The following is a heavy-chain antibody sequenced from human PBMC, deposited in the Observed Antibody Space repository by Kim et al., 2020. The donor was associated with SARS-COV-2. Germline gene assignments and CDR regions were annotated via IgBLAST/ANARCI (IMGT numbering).Heavy chain of an antibody. CDR1: GYSFTSYW. J-gene: IGHJ3*02. CDR3: AFPSGDHYGAGAFDI. V-gene: IGHV5-51*01. Sequence: GESLKISCKGSGYSFTSYWIGWVRPMPGKGLEWMGIIYPGDSDTRYSPSFQGQVTISADKSTNTAYVQWSSLKASDTAMYYCAFPSGDHYGAGAFDIWGQGTMVTVSS. D-gene: IGHD5-12*01. CDR2: IYPGDSDT.